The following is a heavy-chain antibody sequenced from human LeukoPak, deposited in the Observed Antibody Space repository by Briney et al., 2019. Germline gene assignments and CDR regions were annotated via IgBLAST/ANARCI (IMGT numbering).Heavy chain of an antibody. J-gene: IGHJ3*02. Sequence: PGGSLRLSCAASGFTFRSYGMHWVGQAPGKGRGGWAFLGNEGSNKYYADSVKGRFTISRDNSKNTLYLQMNSLRAEDTAVYYCAKQLGYCSSTSCYQGGAFDIWGQGTMVTVSS. CDR1: GFTFRSYG. CDR2: LGNEGSNK. CDR3: AKQLGYCSSTSCYQGGAFDI. V-gene: IGHV3-30*02. D-gene: IGHD2-2*01.